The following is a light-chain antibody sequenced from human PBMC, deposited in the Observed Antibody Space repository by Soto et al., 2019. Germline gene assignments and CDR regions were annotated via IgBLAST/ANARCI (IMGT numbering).Light chain of an antibody. J-gene: IGKJ4*01. Sequence: EIVMTQSPATLSVSPGERATLSCRTSESVRDNLAWYQKKPGQAPRLLTYGASTRATGIPARFSGSGFGTEFTLTISSLPSEDFSVYYCQQYDNWPLTFGGGNKVEIK. CDR3: QQYDNWPLT. CDR1: ESVRDN. CDR2: GAS. V-gene: IGKV3-15*01.